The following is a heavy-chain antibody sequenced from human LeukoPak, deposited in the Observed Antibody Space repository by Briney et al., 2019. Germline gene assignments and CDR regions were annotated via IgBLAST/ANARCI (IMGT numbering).Heavy chain of an antibody. D-gene: IGHD3-10*01. V-gene: IGHV4-61*01. CDR1: GGSVSSASYY. Sequence: SETLSLTCTVSGGSVSSASYYWSWIRQPPGKGLEWIGYIYYSGSTNYNPSLKSRVTIPVDTSKNQFSLELSSVTAADTAVYYCARRPLWFGELLDYWGQGTLVTVSS. CDR3: ARRPLWFGELLDY. CDR2: IYYSGST. J-gene: IGHJ4*02.